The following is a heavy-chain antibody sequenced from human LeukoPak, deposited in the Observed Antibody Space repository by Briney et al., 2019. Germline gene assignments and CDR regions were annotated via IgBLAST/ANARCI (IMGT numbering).Heavy chain of an antibody. CDR1: GFTFSGYE. CDR2: ISSSGKTK. J-gene: IGHJ4*02. Sequence: GGSLRLSCAGSGFTFSGYEMNWVRQAPGKGREWVSYISSSGKTKFYADSVKGRFTISRDNAKNSLYLQMNSLRVEDTAVYCCLTGTLRDYFDYWGQGTLVTVSS. CDR3: LTGTLRDYFDY. D-gene: IGHD1-20*01. V-gene: IGHV3-48*03.